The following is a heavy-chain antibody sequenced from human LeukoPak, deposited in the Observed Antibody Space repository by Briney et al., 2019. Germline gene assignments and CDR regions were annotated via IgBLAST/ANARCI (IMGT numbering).Heavy chain of an antibody. Sequence: GESLKISCKGSGYIFTNYWIGWVRQMPGKGLEWMGRIDPSDSYTNYSPSFQGHVTISADKSISTAYLRWSSLKASDTAMYYCARLGDGYNYYWGQGTLVTVSS. J-gene: IGHJ4*02. CDR3: ARLGDGYNYY. CDR1: GYIFTNYW. V-gene: IGHV5-10-1*01. D-gene: IGHD5-24*01. CDR2: IDPSDSYT.